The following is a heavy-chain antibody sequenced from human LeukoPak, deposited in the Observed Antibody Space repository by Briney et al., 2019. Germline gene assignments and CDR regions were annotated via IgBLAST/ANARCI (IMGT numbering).Heavy chain of an antibody. CDR1: GFTFSTYD. J-gene: IGHJ5*02. Sequence: GGSLRLSCAASGFTFSTYDMTWVRQAPGKGLEWVSGVSGSGDITYYADSVKGRFTISRDNAKNSLYLEMNSLSADDTALYYCARDGSPEASINYFDTWGQGTPVTVSS. V-gene: IGHV3-23*01. CDR3: ARDGSPEASINYFDT. D-gene: IGHD5-24*01. CDR2: VSGSGDIT.